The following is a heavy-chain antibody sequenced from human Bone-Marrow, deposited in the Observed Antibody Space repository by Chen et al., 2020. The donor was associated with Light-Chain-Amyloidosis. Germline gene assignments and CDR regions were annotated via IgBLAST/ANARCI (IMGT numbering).Heavy chain of an antibody. CDR2: IYPDDSDA. V-gene: IGHV5-51*01. J-gene: IGHJ4*02. D-gene: IGHD5-12*01. Sequence: EVQLEQSGPEVKKPGESLKISCKGSGYTFPNYWIGWVRQMPGKGLEWMGVIYPDDSDARSSPSCEGQVTISADKSITTAYLQWRSLKASDTAMYYCARRRDGYNFDYWGQGTLVTVSS. CDR1: GYTFPNYW. CDR3: ARRRDGYNFDY.